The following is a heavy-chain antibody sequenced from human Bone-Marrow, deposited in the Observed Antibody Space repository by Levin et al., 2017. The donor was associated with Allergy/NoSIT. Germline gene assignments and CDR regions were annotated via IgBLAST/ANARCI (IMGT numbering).Heavy chain of an antibody. Sequence: GGSLRLSCAASGFTFSSYGMHWVRQAPGKGLEWVAVISYDGSNKYYADSVKGRFTISRDNSKNTLYLQMNSLRAEDTAVYYCAKSSVVAAAGTLDYWGQGTLVTVSS. J-gene: IGHJ4*02. D-gene: IGHD6-13*01. V-gene: IGHV3-30*18. CDR2: ISYDGSNK. CDR1: GFTFSSYG. CDR3: AKSSVVAAAGTLDY.